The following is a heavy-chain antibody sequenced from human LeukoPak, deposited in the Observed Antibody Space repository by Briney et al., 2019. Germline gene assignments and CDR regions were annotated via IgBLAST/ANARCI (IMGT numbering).Heavy chain of an antibody. J-gene: IGHJ4*02. Sequence: SETLSLTCAVYGGSFSGYYWSWIRQPPGKGLEWIGEINHGGSTNYNPSLKSRVTISVDTSKNQFSLKLSSVTAADTAVYYCARGPRLWFGELLYWGQGTLVTVSS. CDR2: INHGGST. CDR3: ARGPRLWFGELLY. CDR1: GGSFSGYY. V-gene: IGHV4-34*01. D-gene: IGHD3-10*01.